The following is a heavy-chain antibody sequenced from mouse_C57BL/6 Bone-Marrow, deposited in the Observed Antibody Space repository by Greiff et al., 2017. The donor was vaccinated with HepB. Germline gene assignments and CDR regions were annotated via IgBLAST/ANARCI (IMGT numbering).Heavy chain of an antibody. CDR1: GYTFTSYW. V-gene: IGHV1-7*01. CDR3: ERGTAWFAY. CDR2: INPSSGYN. Sequence: QVQLQQSGAELAKPGASVKLSCKASGYTFTSYWMHWVNQRPGQGLEWIGYINPSSGYNKYNQKFKDKATLTADKSSSTAYMQLSSLTYEDSAVYYCERGTAWFAYWGQGTLVTVSA. J-gene: IGHJ3*01. D-gene: IGHD3-3*01.